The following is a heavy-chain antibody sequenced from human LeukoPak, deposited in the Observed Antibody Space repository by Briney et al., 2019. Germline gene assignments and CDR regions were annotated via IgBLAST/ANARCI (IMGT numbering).Heavy chain of an antibody. CDR3: VRGLYDSSTYRAFHI. CDR1: GGSISSGSYY. Sequence: SETLSLTCTVSGGSISSGSYYWSWIRQPTGKGLEWIGRIYTSGSTNSNPSLKSRVTMSVDMSKNQFSLTLSSVTAADTAMYYCVRGLYDSSTYRAFHIWGQGTMVTVSS. D-gene: IGHD3-22*01. J-gene: IGHJ3*02. CDR2: IYTSGST. V-gene: IGHV4-61*02.